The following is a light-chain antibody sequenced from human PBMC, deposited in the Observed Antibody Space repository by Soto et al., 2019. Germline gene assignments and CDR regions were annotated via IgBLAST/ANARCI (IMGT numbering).Light chain of an antibody. J-gene: IGLJ1*01. CDR2: EVS. CDR3: SSFRSSSTLYV. Sequence: QSVLTRPGSVSGSPGQSITISCNGTSSDVGGYKYVSWYQQHPGKAPKLMLYEVSNRPSGVSDRFSGSKSGNTASLTISGLQAEDEADYSCSSFRSSSTLYVFGTGTKVTVL. CDR1: SSDVGGYKY. V-gene: IGLV2-14*01.